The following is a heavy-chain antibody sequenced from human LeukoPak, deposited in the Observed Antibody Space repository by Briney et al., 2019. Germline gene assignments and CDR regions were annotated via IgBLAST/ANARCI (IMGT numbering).Heavy chain of an antibody. V-gene: IGHV3-23*01. J-gene: IGHJ4*02. Sequence: GGSLRLSCAASKFTFSDYVMGWVRQAPGRGLEWVSVISASGSSTYYADFVKGRFTISRGNSKNTLYLQMNSLRADDTAVYYCAKVRGPYYFDYWGQGTLVTVSS. D-gene: IGHD3-10*01. CDR2: ISASGSST. CDR1: KFTFSDYV. CDR3: AKVRGPYYFDY.